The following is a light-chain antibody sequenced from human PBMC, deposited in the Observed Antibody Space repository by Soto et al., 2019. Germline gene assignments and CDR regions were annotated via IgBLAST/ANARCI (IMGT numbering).Light chain of an antibody. V-gene: IGKV3-11*01. J-gene: IGKJ4*01. CDR1: QNVRND. CDR3: QQRTNWPPT. Sequence: EILLTQSPATLSLSPGERATLSCRASQNVRNDLVWYLQKPGQAPRLLIYSASNRATGIPARFSGSGSGTDFTLAISSLEPEDFAVYYCQQRTNWPPTLGGGTKVEFK. CDR2: SAS.